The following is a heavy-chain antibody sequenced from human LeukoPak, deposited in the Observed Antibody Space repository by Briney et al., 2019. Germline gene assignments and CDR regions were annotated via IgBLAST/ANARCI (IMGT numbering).Heavy chain of an antibody. Sequence: SQTLSLTCAASGGSISSGGYSWSWIRQPPGKGLEWIGYIYHSGSTYYNPSLKSRVTISVDRSKNQFSLKLSSVTAADTAVYYCARSGYSSYDAFDIWGQGTMVTVSS. CDR1: GGSISSGGYS. J-gene: IGHJ3*02. CDR3: ARSGYSSYDAFDI. CDR2: IYHSGST. D-gene: IGHD6-19*01. V-gene: IGHV4-30-2*01.